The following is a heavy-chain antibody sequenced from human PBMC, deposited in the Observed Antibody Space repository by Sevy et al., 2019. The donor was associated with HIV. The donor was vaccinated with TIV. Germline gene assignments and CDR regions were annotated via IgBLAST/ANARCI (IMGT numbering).Heavy chain of an antibody. CDR1: GYTFTGYS. J-gene: IGHJ4*02. D-gene: IGHD3-10*01. CDR3: ARVVDYGSGTFKDY. CDR2: INPNSGDR. Sequence: ASVKVSCKASGYTFTGYSIYWVRQAPGQGLEWMGWINPNSGDRNYAQTFQGRVTMTRDTSISTAYMELSRLRSDDTAMYYCARVVDYGSGTFKDYWGQGTLVTVSS. V-gene: IGHV1-2*02.